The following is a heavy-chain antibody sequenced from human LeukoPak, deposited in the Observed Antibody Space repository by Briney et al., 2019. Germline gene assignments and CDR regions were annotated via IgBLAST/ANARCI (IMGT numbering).Heavy chain of an antibody. CDR3: ARGGGYQDY. D-gene: IGHD2-15*01. Sequence: ASVKVSCKSSGGTFSSYAVSWVRQAPGQGLEWMGWISAYTGDTNNAQKLQGRVTMTTDTSTSTAYMELRSLRSDDTAVYYCARGGGYQDYWGQGTLVTVSS. V-gene: IGHV1-18*01. CDR1: GGTFSSYA. CDR2: ISAYTGDT. J-gene: IGHJ4*02.